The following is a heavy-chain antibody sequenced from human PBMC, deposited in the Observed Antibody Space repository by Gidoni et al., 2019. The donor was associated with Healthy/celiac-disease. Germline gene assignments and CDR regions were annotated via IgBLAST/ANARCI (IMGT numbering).Heavy chain of an antibody. Sequence: EVQLLESGGGLVQPGGSLRLSCAASGFTFSSYAMIWVRQAPGKGLEWVSAISGSGGSTYYADSVKGRFTISRDNSKNTLYLQMNSLRAEDTAVYYCAKWLFREVVPAAINYYGMDVWGQGTTVTVSS. CDR3: AKWLFREVVPAAINYYGMDV. CDR2: ISGSGGST. V-gene: IGHV3-23*01. CDR1: GFTFSSYA. J-gene: IGHJ6*02. D-gene: IGHD2-2*02.